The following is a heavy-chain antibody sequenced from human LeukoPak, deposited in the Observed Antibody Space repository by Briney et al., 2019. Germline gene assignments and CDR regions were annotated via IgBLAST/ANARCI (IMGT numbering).Heavy chain of an antibody. V-gene: IGHV4-34*01. J-gene: IGHJ4*02. D-gene: IGHD2-15*01. Sequence: SETLSLTCAVYGGSFSGYYWNWIRQPPGKGLEWIGEINHSGSTNYNPSLKSRVTISVDTSKNQLSLKLSSVTAADTAVYYCARGREEVCSGGSSYPFDYWGQGTLVTVSS. CDR3: ARGREEVCSGGSSYPFDY. CDR1: GGSFSGYY. CDR2: INHSGST.